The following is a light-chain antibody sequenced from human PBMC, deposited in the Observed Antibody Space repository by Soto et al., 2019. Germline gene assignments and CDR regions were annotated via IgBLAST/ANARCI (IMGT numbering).Light chain of an antibody. CDR1: QTISSW. CDR3: QHYNSYSEA. J-gene: IGKJ1*01. Sequence: DIQMTQSPSTLSGSVGDRVTITCRASQTISSWLAWYQQKPWKAPKLLIYKASTLKSGVPSRFSGSGSGTEFPLTISSLQPDDFPTYYCQHYNSYSEAFGQGTKVEL. V-gene: IGKV1-5*03. CDR2: KAS.